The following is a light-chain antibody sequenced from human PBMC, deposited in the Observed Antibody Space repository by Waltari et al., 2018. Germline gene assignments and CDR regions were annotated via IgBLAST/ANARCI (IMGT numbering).Light chain of an antibody. CDR2: DVY. Sequence: QSALTQPASVSGSPGQAIIISCTGTGSDVGGYDYVSWYQQYPGKAPRLIIYDVYNRPSRVSNRFSGSKSDNTASLTISGLQAEDESVYYCSSYTSSGVVFGGGTKLTVL. CDR3: SSYTSSGVV. CDR1: GSDVGGYDY. J-gene: IGLJ2*01. V-gene: IGLV2-14*01.